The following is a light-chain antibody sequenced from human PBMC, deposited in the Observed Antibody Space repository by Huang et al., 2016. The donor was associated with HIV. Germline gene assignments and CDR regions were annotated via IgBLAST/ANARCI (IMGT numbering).Light chain of an antibody. CDR1: QGISNS. CDR3: QQYHNTPPT. J-gene: IGKJ2*01. V-gene: IGKV1-NL1*01. Sequence: DIQMTQSPSSLSASEGDSVIITCRASQGISNSLAWYQQKPGKAPKLVLYATSRLESGVPSRFSGSVSGTHYILTISSLQPEDFATYYCQQYHNTPPTFGQGTKLDIK. CDR2: ATS.